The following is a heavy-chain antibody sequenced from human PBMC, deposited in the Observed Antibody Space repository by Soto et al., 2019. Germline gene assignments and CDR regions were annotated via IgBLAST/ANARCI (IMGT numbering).Heavy chain of an antibody. CDR2: IYPGDSDT. D-gene: IGHD1-26*01. J-gene: IGHJ6*03. V-gene: IGHV5-51*01. Sequence: GESLKISCKGSGYSFTSYWIGWVRQMPGKGLEWMGIIYPGDSDTRYSPSFQGQVTISADKSISTAYLQWSSLKASDTAMYYCARLRDGSGEYYYYYYYMDVWGKGTTVTVSS. CDR1: GYSFTSYW. CDR3: ARLRDGSGEYYYYYYYMDV.